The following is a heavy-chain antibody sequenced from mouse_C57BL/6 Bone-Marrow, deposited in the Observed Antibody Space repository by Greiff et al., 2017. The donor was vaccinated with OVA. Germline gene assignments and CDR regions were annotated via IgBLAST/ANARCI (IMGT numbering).Heavy chain of an antibody. CDR3: TPYFDY. CDR1: GFNIKDDY. Sequence: EVQLQQSGAELVRPGASVKLSCTASGFNIKDDYMHWVKQRPEQGLEWIGWIDPENGGTGYDSKFQGKATMTADKSSNTAYMAMSSLTSEDTAFYYCTPYFDYWGQGTTLTVSS. J-gene: IGHJ2*01. CDR2: IDPENGGT. V-gene: IGHV14-4*01.